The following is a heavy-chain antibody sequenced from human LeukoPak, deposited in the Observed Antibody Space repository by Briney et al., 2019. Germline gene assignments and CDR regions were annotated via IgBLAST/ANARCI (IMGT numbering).Heavy chain of an antibody. D-gene: IGHD2-21*02. CDR2: ISDIGSI. J-gene: IGHJ6*02. Sequence: PSETLSLTCTVSGGSISSYYWSWIRQPPGKGLEWTAYISDIGSINYNPSLKSRVTISLDTSKNQFSLKLSSVTAADTAVYYCARSPAYCGGDCYTLPYYYYGMDVWGQGTTVTVSS. CDR1: GGSISSYY. V-gene: IGHV4-59*01. CDR3: ARSPAYCGGDCYTLPYYYYGMDV.